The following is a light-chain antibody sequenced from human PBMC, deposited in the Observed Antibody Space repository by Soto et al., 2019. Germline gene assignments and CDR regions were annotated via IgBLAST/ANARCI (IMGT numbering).Light chain of an antibody. V-gene: IGKV2-28*01. CDR3: QQLNSFPIT. CDR1: QSLLHSNGYNY. CDR2: LGS. Sequence: ILMTQSPLSLPVTPGEPASISCRSSQSLLHSNGYNYLDWYLQKPGQSPQLLIYLGSNRASGVPDRFSGSGSGTEFTLTITSLQPEDFATYYCQQLNSFPITFGQGTRLEIK. J-gene: IGKJ5*01.